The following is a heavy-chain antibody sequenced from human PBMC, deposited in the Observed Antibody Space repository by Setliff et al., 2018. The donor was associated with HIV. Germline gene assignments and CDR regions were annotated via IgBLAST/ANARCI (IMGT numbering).Heavy chain of an antibody. V-gene: IGHV1-69*13. CDR3: ATNREQLTMTYYYYYMDV. J-gene: IGHJ6*03. Sequence: SVKVSCKTSRGTFSSYAVSWVRQGPGQGLEWMGGIIPIFGTAKYAQKFQGRVIITADASTSTAYMELSSLRSEDTAVYYCATNREQLTMTYYYYYMDVWGKGTTVTVSS. CDR1: RGTFSSYA. D-gene: IGHD6-13*01. CDR2: IIPIFGTA.